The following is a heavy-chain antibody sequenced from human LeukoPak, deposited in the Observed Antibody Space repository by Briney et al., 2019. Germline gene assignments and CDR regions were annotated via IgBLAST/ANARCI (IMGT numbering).Heavy chain of an antibody. D-gene: IGHD4-17*01. CDR2: IYTSGST. J-gene: IGHJ6*03. Sequence: PSQTLSLTCTVSGGSISSGSYYWSWIRQPAGKGLEWIGRIYTSGSTNYNPSLKSRVTISVDTSKNQFSLKLSSVTAADTAVYYCARVMGQTVTTFYYYYYMDVWGKGTTVTVSS. CDR1: GGSISSGSYY. V-gene: IGHV4-61*02. CDR3: ARVMGQTVTTFYYYYYMDV.